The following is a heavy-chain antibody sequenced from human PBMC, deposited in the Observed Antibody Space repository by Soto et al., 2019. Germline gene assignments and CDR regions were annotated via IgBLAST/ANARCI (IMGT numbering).Heavy chain of an antibody. Sequence: SETLSLTCTVSGGSVSSGGYYWSWIRQPPGKGLEWIGYSYYSGSTKHNTSLKSRVTISVDTSKNHFSLKLSSVTAADTAVYYCARAKYYDILTGPYFDYWGQGTLVTVSS. CDR1: GGSVSSGGYY. D-gene: IGHD3-9*01. CDR2: SYYSGST. J-gene: IGHJ4*02. V-gene: IGHV4-61*03. CDR3: ARAKYYDILTGPYFDY.